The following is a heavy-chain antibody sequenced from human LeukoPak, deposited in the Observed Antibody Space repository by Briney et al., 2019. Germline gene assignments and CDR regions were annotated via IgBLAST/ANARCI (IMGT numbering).Heavy chain of an antibody. J-gene: IGHJ4*02. V-gene: IGHV1-2*02. Sequence: ASVKVSCKASGYTFAGYYVHWVRQAPGQGPEWMGWINPNSGGTKYAQKFQGRVTMTRDTSISTAYMELSRLRSDDTAVYYCARAISITIFGVVIYWGQGTLVTVSS. CDR1: GYTFAGYY. CDR2: INPNSGGT. D-gene: IGHD3-3*01. CDR3: ARAISITIFGVVIY.